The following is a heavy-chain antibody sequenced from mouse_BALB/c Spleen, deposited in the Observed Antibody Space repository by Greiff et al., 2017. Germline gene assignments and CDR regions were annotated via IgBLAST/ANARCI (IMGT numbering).Heavy chain of an antibody. V-gene: IGHV8-12*01. CDR1: GFSLSTSGMG. CDR2: IYWDDDK. CDR3: ARRALPYYAMDY. D-gene: IGHD2-1*01. Sequence: QVTLKESGPGILQPSQTLSLTCSFSGFSLSTSGMGVSWIRQPSGKGLEWLAHIYWDDDKRYNPSLKSRLTISKDTSRNQVFLKITSVDTADTATYYCARRALPYYAMDYWGQGTSVTVSS. J-gene: IGHJ4*01.